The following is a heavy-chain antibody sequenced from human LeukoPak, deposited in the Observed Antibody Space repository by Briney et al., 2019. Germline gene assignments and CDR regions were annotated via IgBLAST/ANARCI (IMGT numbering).Heavy chain of an antibody. D-gene: IGHD3-3*01. CDR3: AKEYYDFWSGYPHDY. Sequence: GASLILSCGACDCTFSYCAMSLLRQPGGKGLELVSTYSGSGGSSYYADSVNGQFTISRDNSKNTMYLQMNSMRAEDTDVYYCAKEYYDFWSGYPHDYWGQGTLVTVSS. CDR2: YSGSGGSS. CDR1: DCTFSYCA. V-gene: IGHV3-23*01. J-gene: IGHJ4*02.